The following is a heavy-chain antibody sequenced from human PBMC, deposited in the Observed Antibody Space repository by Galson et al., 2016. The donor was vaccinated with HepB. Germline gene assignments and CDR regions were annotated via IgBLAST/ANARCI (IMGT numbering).Heavy chain of an antibody. Sequence: SLRLSCAASGFTFSHYGIHWVRQTPGKGLEWVAVLSSAGNNVDYGDSVKGRFTISRHNFRDTLYLQMSSLRPEDTAVYYCARDRSFDRNSRGVPFDYWGQGTLVIVSS. CDR1: GFTFSHYG. J-gene: IGHJ4*02. V-gene: IGHV3-30*03. CDR3: ARDRSFDRNSRGVPFDY. CDR2: LSSAGNNV. D-gene: IGHD3-16*01.